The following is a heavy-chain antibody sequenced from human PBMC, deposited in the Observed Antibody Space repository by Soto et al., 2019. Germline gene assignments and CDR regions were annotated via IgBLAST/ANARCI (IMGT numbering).Heavy chain of an antibody. CDR3: AIDAAIGMNDY. Sequence: QVQLVQSGAEVKKPGASVKVSCKASGYTFTSYGISWVRQAPGQGLEWMGWINAYNGNTKYVQKLQGRVTMTTYTATSTAYMELRRLRSDDTAVYYCAIDAAIGMNDYWGQGTLVTVSS. CDR2: INAYNGNT. J-gene: IGHJ4*02. CDR1: GYTFTSYG. V-gene: IGHV1-18*01. D-gene: IGHD1-20*01.